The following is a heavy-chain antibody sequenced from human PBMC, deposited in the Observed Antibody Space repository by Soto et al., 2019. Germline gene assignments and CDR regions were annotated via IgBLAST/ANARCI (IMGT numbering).Heavy chain of an antibody. CDR1: GFTFSSYA. Sequence: QVQLVESGGGVVQPGRSLRLSCAASGFTFSSYAMHWVRQAPGKGLEWVAVISYEGSNKYYSDSVQGRFTIAMDNAKNTLDLQMNSLTAEDTDVYYCAMAHGQSWGQGTLVTVSS. CDR2: ISYEGSNK. V-gene: IGHV3-30-3*01. J-gene: IGHJ4*02. CDR3: AMAHGQS.